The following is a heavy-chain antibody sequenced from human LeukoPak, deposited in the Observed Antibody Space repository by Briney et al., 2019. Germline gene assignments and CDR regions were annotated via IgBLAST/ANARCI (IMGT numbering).Heavy chain of an antibody. J-gene: IGHJ4*02. CDR3: AKGISSNWYSVVY. D-gene: IGHD6-13*01. Sequence: PSETLSLTCAVYGGSFSGYYWSWIRQPPGKGLEWIGEINHSGSTNYNPSLKNRVTISGDTSKNQFSLKLSSVTAADTALYYCAKGISSNWYSVVYWGQGTLVTVSS. V-gene: IGHV4-34*01. CDR1: GGSFSGYY. CDR2: INHSGST.